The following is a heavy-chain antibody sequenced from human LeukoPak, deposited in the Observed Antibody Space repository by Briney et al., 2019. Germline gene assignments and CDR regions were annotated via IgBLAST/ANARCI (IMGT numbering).Heavy chain of an antibody. D-gene: IGHD3-10*01. Sequence: KPSGTLSLTSAVSGASISSNNSWSWVRPPPGKGLEWIGEIYHSGSTAYNPSLESRVTISVEKSKTQFSLKLSSVTAADTAVYYCARGFYGSGSYSSPGFHAFDVWGQGTMVTVSS. CDR1: GASISSNNS. J-gene: IGHJ3*01. CDR2: IYHSGST. CDR3: ARGFYGSGSYSSPGFHAFDV. V-gene: IGHV4-4*02.